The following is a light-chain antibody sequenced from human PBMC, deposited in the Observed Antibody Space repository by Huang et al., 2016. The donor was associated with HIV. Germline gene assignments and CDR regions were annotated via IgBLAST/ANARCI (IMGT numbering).Light chain of an antibody. CDR2: KAS. CDR1: QSISSW. V-gene: IGKV1-5*03. Sequence: DIQMTQSPSTLSASVGDRVTSTCRAIQSISSWVAWDQQKPGKAPKLLIYKASSLESGVPARCSGSGSGTEFTITISSLQPDDFATYYCQQYNSYSTFGQGTKVEIK. J-gene: IGKJ1*01. CDR3: QQYNSYST.